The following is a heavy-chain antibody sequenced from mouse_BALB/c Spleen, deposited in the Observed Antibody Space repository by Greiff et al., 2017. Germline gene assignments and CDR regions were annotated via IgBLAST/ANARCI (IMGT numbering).Heavy chain of an antibody. CDR3: ARERTTKITEGYFGY. CDR2: INPSTGYT. Sequence: QVQLQQSGAELAKPGASVKMSCKASGYTFTSYWMHWVKQRPGQGLEWIGYINPSTGYTEYNQKFKDKATLTADKSSSTAYMQLSSLTSEDSAVYYCARERTTKITEGYFGYRGQSTTLKVSS. J-gene: IGHJ2*01. CDR1: GYTFTSYW. V-gene: IGHV1-7*01. D-gene: IGHD2-4*01.